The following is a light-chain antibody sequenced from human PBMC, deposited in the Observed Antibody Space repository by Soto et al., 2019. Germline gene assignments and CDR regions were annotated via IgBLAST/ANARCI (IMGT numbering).Light chain of an antibody. J-gene: IGKJ1*01. CDR2: KAS. V-gene: IGKV1-5*03. CDR3: QHYNTYWT. CDR1: QSITSW. Sequence: DIQMTQSPSTLSASVGDRVTITCRASQSITSWLAWYQQKPGKAPKLLIYKASILESGVPSRFSGSGSGTXFTLTISSLQPDDFATYYCQHYNTYWTFGQGTKVEIK.